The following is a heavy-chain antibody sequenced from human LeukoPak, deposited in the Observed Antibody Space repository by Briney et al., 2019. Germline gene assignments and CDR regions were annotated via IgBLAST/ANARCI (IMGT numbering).Heavy chain of an antibody. CDR2: ITSSSSYI. J-gene: IGHJ6*03. CDR3: ARDPYSGSYGPYYYYYMDV. CDR1: GFTFSGYS. V-gene: IGHV3-21*01. Sequence: GGSLRLSCAASGFTFSGYSMNWVRQAPGKGLEWVSSITSSSSYIYYADSVKGRFTISRDNAENSLYLQMNSLRDEDTAVYYCARDPYSGSYGPYYYYYMDVWGKGTTVTISS. D-gene: IGHD1-26*01.